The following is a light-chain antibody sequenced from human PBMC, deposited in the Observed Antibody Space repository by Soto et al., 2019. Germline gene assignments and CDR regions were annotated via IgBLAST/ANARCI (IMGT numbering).Light chain of an antibody. V-gene: IGKV3-11*01. Sequence: EIVLTQSPATLSLSPGERATLSCRASQSVSSYLAWYQQKPGQAPRLLIYDASSRATGIPARFSGSGSGTDFTLTISSLAPEDFAVYYCQQRSNWRYTFGQGTKLEIK. J-gene: IGKJ2*01. CDR1: QSVSSY. CDR3: QQRSNWRYT. CDR2: DAS.